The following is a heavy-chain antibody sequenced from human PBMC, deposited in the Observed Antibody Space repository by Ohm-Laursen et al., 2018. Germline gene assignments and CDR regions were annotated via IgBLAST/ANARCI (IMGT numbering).Heavy chain of an antibody. CDR1: GGSISGYY. D-gene: IGHD2-21*02. Sequence: SDTLSLTCTVFGGSISGYYWSWIRQPPGKGLEWIGYLHNSGSTKYNPSLKSRVTTSVDTSKNQFSLKLSSVTAADTAVYHCARHRPYCGGDCYSFDYWGQGTLVTVSS. V-gene: IGHV4-59*08. J-gene: IGHJ4*02. CDR2: LHNSGST. CDR3: ARHRPYCGGDCYSFDY.